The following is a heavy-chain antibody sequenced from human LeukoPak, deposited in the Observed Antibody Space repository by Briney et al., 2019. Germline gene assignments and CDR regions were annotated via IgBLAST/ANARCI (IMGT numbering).Heavy chain of an antibody. J-gene: IGHJ6*03. V-gene: IGHV4-59*01. D-gene: IGHD4-11*01. CDR3: ARTRTTLYYYYYMDV. CDR1: GGSISSYY. Sequence: SETLSLTCTVSGGSISSYYWSWIRQPPGKGLEWIGYIYYSGSTNYNPSLKSRVTISVDTSKNQFSLKLSSVTAADTAVYYCARTRTTLYYYYYMDVWGKGTTVTVSS. CDR2: IYYSGST.